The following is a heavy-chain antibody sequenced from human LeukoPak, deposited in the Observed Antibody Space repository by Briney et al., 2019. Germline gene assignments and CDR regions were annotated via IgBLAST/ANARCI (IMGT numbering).Heavy chain of an antibody. D-gene: IGHD1-26*01. J-gene: IGHJ4*02. CDR1: GYTFTGYY. CDR3: ARDREQGELLLEFDY. V-gene: IGHV1-2*02. CDR2: INPNSGGT. Sequence: ALVKVSCKASGYTFTGYYMHWVRQAPGQGLEWMGWINPNSGGTNYAQKFQGRVTMTRDTSISTAYMELSRLRSDDTAVYYCARDREQGELLLEFDYWGQGTLVTVSS.